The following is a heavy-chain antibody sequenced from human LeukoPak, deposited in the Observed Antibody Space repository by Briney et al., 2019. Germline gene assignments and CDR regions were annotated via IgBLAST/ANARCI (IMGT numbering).Heavy chain of an antibody. J-gene: IGHJ4*02. V-gene: IGHV4-59*01. CDR2: ISYSGST. Sequence: SETLSLTCTVSGDSISRYYWSWIRQPPGKGPECIGYISYSGSTNYNPSLKSRVTISLDTSKNHFSLKLTSVTAADTAVFYCARSQGAYFDYWGQGILVTVSS. CDR1: GDSISRYY. CDR3: ARSQGAYFDY.